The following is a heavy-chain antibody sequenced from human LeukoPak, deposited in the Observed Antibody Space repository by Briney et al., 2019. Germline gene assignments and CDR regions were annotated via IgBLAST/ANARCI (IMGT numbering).Heavy chain of an antibody. J-gene: IGHJ6*02. D-gene: IGHD5-12*01. CDR2: IYSGGST. V-gene: IGHV3-66*01. CDR1: GFTVSGNY. CDR3: ASEAVATTYYYYYGMDV. Sequence: GGSLRLSCAASGFTVSGNYMSWVRQAPGKGLEWVSVIYSGGSTYYADSVKGRFTISRDNSKNTLYLQMNSLRAEDTAVYYCASEAVATTYYYYYGMDVWGQGTTVTVSS.